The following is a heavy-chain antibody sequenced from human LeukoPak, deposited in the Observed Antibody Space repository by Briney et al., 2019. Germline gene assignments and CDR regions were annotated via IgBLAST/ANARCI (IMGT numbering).Heavy chain of an antibody. J-gene: IGHJ6*02. CDR2: ISTDNADT. D-gene: IGHD6-6*01. CDR3: ARGYSSSPLVTRYYYYGMDV. CDR1: GYTFTKYG. Sequence: GASVKVPCKASGYTFTKYGLTWVRQAPGQGLEWMGWISTDNADTYYAQNYQGRVTMTIDTSTSTAYMELSSLRSEDTAVYYCARGYSSSPLVTRYYYYGMDVWGQGTTVTVSS. V-gene: IGHV1-18*01.